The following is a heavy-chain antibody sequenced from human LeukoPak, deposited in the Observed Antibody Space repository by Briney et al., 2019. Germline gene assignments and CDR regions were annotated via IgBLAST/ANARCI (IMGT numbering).Heavy chain of an antibody. V-gene: IGHV3-21*01. Sequence: GGSLRLSCPASEFTFSNAWMNWVRQAPGKGLEWVSSISGSSSYMYYADSVKGRFTISRDNANNSLYLQMNSLRAEDTAVYYCARDAGSSLWTGAFDIWGQGTMVTVSS. D-gene: IGHD2-21*01. CDR1: EFTFSNAW. J-gene: IGHJ3*02. CDR2: ISGSSSYM. CDR3: ARDAGSSLWTGAFDI.